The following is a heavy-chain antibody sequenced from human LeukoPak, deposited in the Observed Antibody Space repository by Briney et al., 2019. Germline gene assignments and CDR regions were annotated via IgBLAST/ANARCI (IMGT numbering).Heavy chain of an antibody. CDR1: GGSISGYY. D-gene: IGHD1-26*01. Sequence: SETLSFTCTVSGGSISGYYWSWIRQPPGKGLEWIGYIFYSGSTNYNPSLKSRVTISVDTSKNQFSLKLSSVTAADTAVYYCARGEWDLLFDYWGQGTLVTVSS. J-gene: IGHJ4*02. CDR2: IFYSGST. CDR3: ARGEWDLLFDY. V-gene: IGHV4-59*01.